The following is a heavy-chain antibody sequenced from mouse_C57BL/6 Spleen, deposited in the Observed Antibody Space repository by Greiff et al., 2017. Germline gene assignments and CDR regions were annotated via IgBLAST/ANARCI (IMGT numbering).Heavy chain of an antibody. V-gene: IGHV1-81*01. CDR3: ARGFTTVVAWYFDV. Sequence: QVQLQQSGAELARPGASVKLSCKASGYTFTSYGISWVKQRTGQGLEWIGEIYPRSGNTYYNEKFKGKATLTADKSSSAAYMELRILTSEDSAVYFCARGFTTVVAWYFDVWGTGTTVTVSS. D-gene: IGHD1-1*01. CDR2: IYPRSGNT. J-gene: IGHJ1*03. CDR1: GYTFTSYG.